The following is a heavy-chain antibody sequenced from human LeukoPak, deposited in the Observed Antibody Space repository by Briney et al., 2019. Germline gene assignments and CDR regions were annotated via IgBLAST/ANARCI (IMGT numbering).Heavy chain of an antibody. CDR3: CSSYEDAFDI. CDR2: ISYDGSNK. V-gene: IGHV3-30-3*01. D-gene: IGHD5-18*01. CDR1: GFTFSSYA. J-gene: IGHJ3*02. Sequence: GRSLRLSCAASGFTFSSYAMHWVRQAPGKGLEWVAVISYDGSNKYYADSVKGRFTISRDNSKNTLYLQMNSLRAEDTAVYYCCSSYEDAFDIWGQGTMVTVSS.